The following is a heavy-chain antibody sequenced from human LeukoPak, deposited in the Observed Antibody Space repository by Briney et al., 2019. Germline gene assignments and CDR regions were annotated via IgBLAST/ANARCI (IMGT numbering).Heavy chain of an antibody. V-gene: IGHV3-30*03. J-gene: IGHJ4*02. CDR3: ARDALK. Sequence: GRSLRLSCAASGFTFSSYGMHWVRQAPGKGLEWVALISYDGGNKYYRDSVKGRFTISRDNAKNTLYLQMNSLRAEDTAVYYCARDALKWGQGTLVTVSS. CDR2: ISYDGGNK. CDR1: GFTFSSYG.